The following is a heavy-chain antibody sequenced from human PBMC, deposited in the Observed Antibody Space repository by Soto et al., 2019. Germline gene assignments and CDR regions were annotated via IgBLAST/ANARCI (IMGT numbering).Heavy chain of an antibody. J-gene: IGHJ6*02. Sequence: SETLSLTCTVSGDSISSYYWTWIRQPPGKGLEWIGYIHSSGSTNYNPSFKSRVTMSVDTSKNHFSLRLSSVTAADTAVYYCARFGRGDSYYGMDVWGQGTTVTVSS. CDR2: IHSSGST. V-gene: IGHV4-4*09. CDR1: GDSISSYY. D-gene: IGHD2-21*02. CDR3: ARFGRGDSYYGMDV.